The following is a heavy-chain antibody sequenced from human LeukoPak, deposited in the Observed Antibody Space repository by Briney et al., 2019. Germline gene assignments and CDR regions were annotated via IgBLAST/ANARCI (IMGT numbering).Heavy chain of an antibody. V-gene: IGHV3-66*01. CDR3: ARDPNSPYLEYSSSGDAFDI. CDR2: IYSGGGT. Sequence: GGSLRLSCAASGFTVSSNYMSWVRQAPGRGLEWVSVIYSGGGTYCAESVKGRFTISRDNAKNSLYLQMNSLRAEDTAVYYCARDPNSPYLEYSSSGDAFDIWGQGTMVTVSS. J-gene: IGHJ3*02. CDR1: GFTVSSNY. D-gene: IGHD6-6*01.